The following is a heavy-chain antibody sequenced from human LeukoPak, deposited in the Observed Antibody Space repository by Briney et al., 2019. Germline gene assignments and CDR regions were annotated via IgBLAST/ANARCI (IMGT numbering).Heavy chain of an antibody. J-gene: IGHJ5*02. CDR1: GGSFSGYY. CDR2: INHSGST. Sequence: PSETLSLTCAVYGGSFSGYYWSWIRQPPGKGLEWIGEINHSGSTNYNPSLKSRVTISVDTSKNQFSLKLSSVTAADTAVYYCARGLWFDPWGQGTPVTVSS. V-gene: IGHV4-34*01. CDR3: ARGLWFDP.